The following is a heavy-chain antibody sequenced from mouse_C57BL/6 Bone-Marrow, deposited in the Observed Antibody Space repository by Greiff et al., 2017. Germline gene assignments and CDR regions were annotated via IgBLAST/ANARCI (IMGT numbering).Heavy chain of an antibody. Sequence: EVHLVESGGGLVKPGGSLKLSCAASGFTFSSYAMSWVRQTPEKRLEWVATISDGGSYTYYPDNVKGRFTISRDNAKNNLYLQMSHLKSEDTAMYYCAREREYYGYFDYWGQGTTLTGSS. J-gene: IGHJ2*01. V-gene: IGHV5-4*01. CDR1: GFTFSSYA. CDR3: AREREYYGYFDY. D-gene: IGHD1-1*01. CDR2: ISDGGSYT.